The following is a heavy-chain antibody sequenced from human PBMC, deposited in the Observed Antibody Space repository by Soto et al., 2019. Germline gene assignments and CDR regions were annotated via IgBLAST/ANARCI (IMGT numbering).Heavy chain of an antibody. V-gene: IGHV3-23*01. CDR2: IGGYGHTT. Sequence: EVQLLESGGGLVQPGGSLRLSCAASGFSFGSYAMTWVRQAHGKGLEWVSSIGGYGHTTHYAEFVQGRFIISRDDSEKTMDLQMNSLRVEDTAVYYCVKGGPTVIYFDHWGQGRLVSVSS. D-gene: IGHD4-17*01. J-gene: IGHJ4*02. CDR3: VKGGPTVIYFDH. CDR1: GFSFGSYA.